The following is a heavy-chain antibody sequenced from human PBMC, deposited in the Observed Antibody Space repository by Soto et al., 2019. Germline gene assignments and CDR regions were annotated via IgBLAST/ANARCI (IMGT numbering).Heavy chain of an antibody. CDR3: ARTPYDILTDYYFDY. J-gene: IGHJ4*02. V-gene: IGHV4-31*03. CDR1: GGSISSGGYY. Sequence: QVQLQESGPGLVKPSQTLSLTCTVSGGSISSGGYYWSWIRQHPGKGLEWIGYIYYSGSTYYNPSLKSRVTISVDTSKNQFSLKLSSMTAADTAVYYCARTPYDILTDYYFDYWGQGTLVTVSS. CDR2: IYYSGST. D-gene: IGHD3-9*01.